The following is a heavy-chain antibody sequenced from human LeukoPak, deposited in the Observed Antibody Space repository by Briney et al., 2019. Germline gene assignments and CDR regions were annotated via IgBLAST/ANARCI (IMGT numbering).Heavy chain of an antibody. CDR2: INPNSGGT. CDR3: ARVAAAGTSGVDY. Sequence: RASVKVSCKASGYIFAGYYMHRVRQAPGQGLEWMGWINPNSGGTNYAQKFQGRVTMATDTSTSTAYMELRSLRSDDTAVYYCARVAAAGTSGVDYWGQGTLVTVSS. V-gene: IGHV1-2*02. J-gene: IGHJ4*02. D-gene: IGHD6-13*01. CDR1: GYIFAGYY.